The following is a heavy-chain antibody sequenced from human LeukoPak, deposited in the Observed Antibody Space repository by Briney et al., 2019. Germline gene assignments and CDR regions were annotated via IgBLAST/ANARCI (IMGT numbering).Heavy chain of an antibody. D-gene: IGHD6-13*01. CDR3: ARGYSSSWYYNWFDP. CDR2: IYHSGST. J-gene: IGHJ5*02. CDR1: GGSFSGYY. V-gene: IGHV4-34*01. Sequence: PSETLSLTCAVYGGSFSGYYWSWIRQPPGKGLEWIGNIYHSGSTYYNPSLKSRVTISVDTSKNQFSLKLSSVTAADTAVYHCARGYSSSWYYNWFDPWGQGTLVTVSS.